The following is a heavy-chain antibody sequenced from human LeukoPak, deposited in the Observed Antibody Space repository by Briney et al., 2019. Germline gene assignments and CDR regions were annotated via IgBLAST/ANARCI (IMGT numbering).Heavy chain of an antibody. V-gene: IGHV3-21*01. CDR2: ISGSSNDI. D-gene: IGHD7-27*01. J-gene: IGHJ4*02. CDR3: AKDPWGSRVY. CDR1: GFTFSSYS. Sequence: PGGSLRLSCAASGFTFSSYSMNWVRQAPGKGLEWVASISGSSNDIYCADSLKGRFTISRDNAKNALYLQINSLRVEDTAVYYCAKDPWGSRVYWGQGTLVTVSS.